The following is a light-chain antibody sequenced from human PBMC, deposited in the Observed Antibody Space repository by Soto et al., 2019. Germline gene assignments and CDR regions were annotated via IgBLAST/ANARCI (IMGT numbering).Light chain of an antibody. CDR2: GAS. J-gene: IGKJ4*01. CDR1: QRVSSSY. CDR3: QQYGTSLLT. Sequence: EIVLTLSPATLSLSPGERAALSCRASQRVSSSYVAWYRQKPGQAPRLLIYGASSRATGIPDRFRGSGSGTDFTLTISGLELEDFAVYYCQQYGTSLLTFGGGTKVDIK. V-gene: IGKV3-20*01.